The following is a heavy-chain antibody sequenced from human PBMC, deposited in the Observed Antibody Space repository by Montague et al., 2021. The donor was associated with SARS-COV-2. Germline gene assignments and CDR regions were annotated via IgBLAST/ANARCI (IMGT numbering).Heavy chain of an antibody. J-gene: IGHJ4*02. D-gene: IGHD4-11*01. V-gene: IGHV4-59*08. CDR3: ARHYSSTLPAVY. Sequence: SETLSLTCTVSGGSISSFYWSWFRQPPGKGLEWIGYISDSGSTNYNPSLTSRVTMSVDTSKKQLSLKVNSVTAADTAVYYCARHYSSTLPAVYWGQGTLVTVSS. CDR2: ISDSGST. CDR1: GGSISSFY.